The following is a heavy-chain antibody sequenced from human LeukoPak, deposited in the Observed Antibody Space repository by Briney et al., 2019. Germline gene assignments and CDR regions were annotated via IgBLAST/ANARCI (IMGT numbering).Heavy chain of an antibody. Sequence: ASVKVSCKVSGYTLTELSIHWVRQAPRKGLEWMGGCNPKDGETIYAQKFQGRVTMTEDASTDTAYMELSSLRSEDTAVYYCAKIAHYGAYSDYWGQGTLVTVSS. CDR2: CNPKDGET. V-gene: IGHV1-24*01. CDR3: AKIAHYGAYSDY. CDR1: GYTLTELS. D-gene: IGHD4-17*01. J-gene: IGHJ4*02.